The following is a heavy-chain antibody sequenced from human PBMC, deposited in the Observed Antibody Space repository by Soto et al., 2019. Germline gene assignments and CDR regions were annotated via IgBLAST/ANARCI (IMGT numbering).Heavy chain of an antibody. CDR3: AKGGRQWLVTSDFNY. CDR1: GFTFSSYS. V-gene: IGHV3-48*01. CDR2: ISSSSSST. Sequence: GGSLRLSCAASGFTFSSYSMNWVRQAPGKGLEWVSYISSSSSSTYYADSVKGRFTISRDNSKNSVSLEMTSLRAEDTAVYYCAKGGRQWLVTSDFNYWGQGALVTVSS. J-gene: IGHJ4*02. D-gene: IGHD6-19*01.